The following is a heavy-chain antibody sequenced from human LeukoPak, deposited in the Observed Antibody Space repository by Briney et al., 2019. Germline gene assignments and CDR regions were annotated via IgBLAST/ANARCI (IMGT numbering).Heavy chain of an antibody. D-gene: IGHD5-18*01. CDR2: IRSNAYRGTT. CDR3: SRGPIELWVHNGMDV. V-gene: IGHV3-49*04. CDR1: GFSVGDHA. J-gene: IGHJ6*02. Sequence: GRSLRLSCKGSGFSVGDHAMSWVRQAAGQGLEWVGFIRSNAYRGTTEYAASVKGRFTISRDDSNNIAYLQMNSLKTEDTAVYYCSRGPIELWVHNGMDVWGQGTTVTVSS.